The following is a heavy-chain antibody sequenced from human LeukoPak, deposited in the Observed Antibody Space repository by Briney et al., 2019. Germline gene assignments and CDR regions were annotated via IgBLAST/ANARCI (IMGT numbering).Heavy chain of an antibody. J-gene: IGHJ4*02. D-gene: IGHD3-16*02. V-gene: IGHV4-39*01. Sequence: SETLSLTCTVSGGSISSSSYYWGWIRQPPGKGLGWIGSIYYSGSTYYNPSLKSRVTISVDTSKNQFSLKLSSVTAADTAVYYCATPTWGTFGGVIAYWGQGTLVTVSS. CDR3: ATPTWGTFGGVIAY. CDR2: IYYSGST. CDR1: GGSISSSSYY.